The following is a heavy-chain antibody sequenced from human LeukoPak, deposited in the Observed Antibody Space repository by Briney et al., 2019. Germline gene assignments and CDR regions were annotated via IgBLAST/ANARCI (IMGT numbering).Heavy chain of an antibody. V-gene: IGHV3-74*01. CDR3: ARGIGDGYNGY. D-gene: IGHD5-24*01. CDR2: INSDGSST. J-gene: IGHJ4*02. CDR1: GFTFSSYW. Sequence: GGSLRLSCAASGFTFSSYWMHWVRQAPGKGLVWVSRINSDGSSTSYADSVKGRFTISRDNSKNTLYLLMNSLRSEDTAVYYCARGIGDGYNGYWGQGTLVTVSS.